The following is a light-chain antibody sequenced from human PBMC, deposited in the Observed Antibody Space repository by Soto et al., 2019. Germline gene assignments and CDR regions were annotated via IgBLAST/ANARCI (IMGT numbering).Light chain of an antibody. V-gene: IGKV1-17*01. CDR2: SAS. CDR1: LGIRND. J-gene: IGKJ1*01. Sequence: DIQMTQSPSSLSASVGDRVTITCRASLGIRNDLGWYQQKPGKAPKRLIYSASSLKSGVPSRFSGSGSGTEFNLTISSLHPEDFVSYYRLQHNTYPWTFGQGTKVEIK. CDR3: LQHNTYPWT.